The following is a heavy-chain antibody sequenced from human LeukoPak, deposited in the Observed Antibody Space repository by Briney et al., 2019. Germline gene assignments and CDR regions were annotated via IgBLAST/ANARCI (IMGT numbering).Heavy chain of an antibody. D-gene: IGHD6-13*01. CDR1: GFTLSSYA. J-gene: IGHJ4*02. Sequence: GRSLRLSCAASGFTLSSYAMHWVRQAPGKGLEWVAVISYDGSNKYYADSVKGRFTISRDNSKNTLYLQMNSLRAEDTAVYYCAREGYSSSWYYFDYWGQGTLVTVSS. V-gene: IGHV3-30-3*01. CDR3: AREGYSSSWYYFDY. CDR2: ISYDGSNK.